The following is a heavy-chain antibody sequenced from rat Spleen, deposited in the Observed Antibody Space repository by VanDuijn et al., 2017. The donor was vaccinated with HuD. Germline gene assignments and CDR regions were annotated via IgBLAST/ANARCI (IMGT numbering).Heavy chain of an antibody. CDR1: GRTFSDYY. J-gene: IGHJ3*01. CDR3: ARLYYSNWFAY. CDR2: ISTGGTST. D-gene: IGHD1-1*01. V-gene: IGHV5-27*01. Sequence: EVQLVESGGGLVQPGGSLKLSCAASGRTFSDYYMAWVRQAPTKGLEWVAYISTGGTSTYYRDSVKGRFTISRDDAKSFLYLQMDSLRSEDTATYYCARLYYSNWFAYWGQGTLVTVSS.